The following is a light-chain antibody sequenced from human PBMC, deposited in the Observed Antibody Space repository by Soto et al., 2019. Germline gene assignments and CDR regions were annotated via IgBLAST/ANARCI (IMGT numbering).Light chain of an antibody. CDR2: GAS. CDR3: RQYCSSPQT. Sequence: EVVVSQILGAVSLSTGERATLNCRASQSVGNNYLAWYQQKPGQAPRLLIPGASCRATGIPDRFIGSGSGTDFTLSISSRVHEDVALNDCRQYCSSPQTFCQGTQVEI. CDR1: QSVGNNY. V-gene: IGKV3-20*01. J-gene: IGKJ5*01.